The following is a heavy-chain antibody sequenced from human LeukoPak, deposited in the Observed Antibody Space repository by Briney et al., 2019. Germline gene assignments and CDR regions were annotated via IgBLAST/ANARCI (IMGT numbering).Heavy chain of an antibody. CDR2: ISAYNGNT. CDR1: GYTFTSYG. V-gene: IGHV1-18*01. D-gene: IGHD2-2*01. Sequence: ASVKVSCKASGYTFTSYGISWVRQAPGQGLEWMGWISAYNGNTNYAQKLQGRVTMTTDTSTSTAYMELRSLRSDDTAVYYCARDLVTYCSSTSCYSPAAAFDIWGQGTMVTVSS. CDR3: ARDLVTYCSSTSCYSPAAAFDI. J-gene: IGHJ3*02.